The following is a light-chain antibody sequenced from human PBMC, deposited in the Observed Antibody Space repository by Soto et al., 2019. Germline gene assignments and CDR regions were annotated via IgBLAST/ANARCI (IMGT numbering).Light chain of an antibody. V-gene: IGLV1-47*01. CDR1: SSNIETNY. CDR2: RNN. Sequence: QSVLTQPLSASGTPGQRVTVSCSGSSSNIETNYVYWYQQLPGTAPKLLIFRNNQRPSGVPDRFSGSKSGTSASLAISGLRSEDEADYFCAAWDDSLSGVVFGGGTKLTVL. CDR3: AAWDDSLSGVV. J-gene: IGLJ3*02.